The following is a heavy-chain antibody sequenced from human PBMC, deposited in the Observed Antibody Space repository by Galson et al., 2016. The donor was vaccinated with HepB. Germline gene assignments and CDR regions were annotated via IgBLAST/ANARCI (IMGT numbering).Heavy chain of an antibody. J-gene: IGHJ4*02. CDR1: GYSFTDYW. CDR2: IDPRDSYI. V-gene: IGHV5-10-1*01. D-gene: IGHD3-22*01. Sequence: QSGAEVKKPGESLRISCQASGYSFTDYWITWVRQMPGKGLEWMGRIDPRDSYINYRPSFQGRVTISVDRSISAAYLQWSRLRASDTATYYCARHVHSSSSGADDFWGQGSLVTVSS. CDR3: ARHVHSSSSGADDF.